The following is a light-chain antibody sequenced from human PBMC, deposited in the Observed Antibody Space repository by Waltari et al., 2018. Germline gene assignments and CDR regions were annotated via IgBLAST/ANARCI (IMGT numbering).Light chain of an antibody. CDR3: QQYNNWPRT. CDR1: QSVSSN. J-gene: IGKJ2*01. V-gene: IGKV3-15*01. CDR2: GAS. Sequence: EIVMTQSPATLSVSPGERATLSCRARQSVSSNLAWYQQKPGQAPRLLIYGASTRATGIPARFSGSGSGTEFTLTISSMQSEDFAVYDCQQYNNWPRTFGQGTKLEIK.